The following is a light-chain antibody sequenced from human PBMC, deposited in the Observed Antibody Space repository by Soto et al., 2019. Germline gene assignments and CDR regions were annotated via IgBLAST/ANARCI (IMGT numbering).Light chain of an antibody. CDR2: GAS. CDR3: HQYGRSPTWK. CDR1: QSVSSSY. V-gene: IGKV3-20*01. J-gene: IGKJ1*01. Sequence: ETVLTQSPGTLSLSPGERATLSCRTSQSVSSSYVAWYHQKPGQAPRLLIYGASSRATGIPDRFSGSGAVTDFTLTISRLEPADFAVYYYHQYGRSPTWKVGKGTKVESK.